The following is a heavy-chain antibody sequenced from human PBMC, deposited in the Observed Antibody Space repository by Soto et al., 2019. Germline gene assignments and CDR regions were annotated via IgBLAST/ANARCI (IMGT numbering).Heavy chain of an antibody. V-gene: IGHV3-11*01. Sequence: QVQLVESGGGLVKPGGSLRLSCTASGFTFTDHYMTWIRQAPGKGLEWFSYINSGGSNIYYADSVRGRFTISMDNAKNAVYLQMSSLRAEDAAIYYCARDIRGANWGQGTLVIVSS. D-gene: IGHD3-10*01. CDR1: GFTFTDHY. CDR3: ARDIRGAN. CDR2: INSGGSNI. J-gene: IGHJ4*02.